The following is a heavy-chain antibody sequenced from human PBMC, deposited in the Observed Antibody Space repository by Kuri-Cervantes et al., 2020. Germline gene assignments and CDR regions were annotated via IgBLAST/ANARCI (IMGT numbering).Heavy chain of an antibody. CDR2: IWEDGSNE. V-gene: IGHV3-33*08. J-gene: IGHJ4*02. D-gene: IGHD3-10*01. CDR1: GFTFSSYG. CDR3: ARDYGFRRYYFDY. Sequence: GGSLRLSCAASGFTFSSYGMHWVRQAPDKGLEWVAFIWEDGSNEYYADSVKGRFTISRDNSKNTLYLQMNSLRAEDTALYYCARDYGFRRYYFDYWGQEILVTVSS.